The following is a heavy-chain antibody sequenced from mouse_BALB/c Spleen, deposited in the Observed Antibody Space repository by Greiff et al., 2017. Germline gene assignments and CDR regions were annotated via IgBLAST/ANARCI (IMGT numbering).Heavy chain of an antibody. CDR3: ARIYDYDWLAY. Sequence: EVQRVESGPGLVKPSQSLSLTCSVTGYSITSGYYWNWIRQFPGNQLEWMGYISYDGSNNYNPSLKNRISITRDTSKNQFFLKLNSVTTEDTATYYCARIYDYDWLAYWGQGTLVTVSA. D-gene: IGHD2-4*01. J-gene: IGHJ3*01. V-gene: IGHV3-6*02. CDR1: GYSITSGYY. CDR2: ISYDGSN.